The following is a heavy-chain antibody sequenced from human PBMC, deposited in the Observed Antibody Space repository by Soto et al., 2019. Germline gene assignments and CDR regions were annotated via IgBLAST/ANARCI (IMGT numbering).Heavy chain of an antibody. CDR2: IDPSDSYT. CDR1: TDFFSSSW. D-gene: IGHD3-3*01. Sequence: GASLKISCNRCTDFFSSSWSNWVRQTPGKGLEWMGRIDPSDSYTSDNPSFEGHVTMAVATSLTTSLLQWRSLWASDTDMYYCARTTPELSRFWSGSSETKSDYGMDVCGQRTTVTVSS. J-gene: IGHJ6*02. V-gene: IGHV5-10-1*01. CDR3: ARTTPELSRFWSGSSETKSDYGMDV.